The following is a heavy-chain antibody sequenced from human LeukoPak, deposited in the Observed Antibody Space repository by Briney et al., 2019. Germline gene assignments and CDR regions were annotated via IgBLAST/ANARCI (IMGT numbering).Heavy chain of an antibody. CDR1: GHTFTNFY. CDR2: INPRNGAT. J-gene: IGHJ5*01. Sequence: ASVTVSCKASGHTFTNFYIHWVRQAPGQGPDWMGYINPRNGATSYSRKFQGRLTFTRDSSISTAYMEVSSLKSDDTALYYCARDPRDTGGSYDSWGQGTLLTVSS. CDR3: ARDPRDTGGSYDS. D-gene: IGHD2-8*02. V-gene: IGHV1-2*02.